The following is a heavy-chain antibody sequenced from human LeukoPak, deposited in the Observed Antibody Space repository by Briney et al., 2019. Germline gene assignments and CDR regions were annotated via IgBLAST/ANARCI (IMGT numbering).Heavy chain of an antibody. D-gene: IGHD2-15*01. Sequence: GGSLRLSCAASRFTFSSYSMNWVRQAPGKGLEWVSSISSSSSYIYYADSVKGRFTISRDNAKNSLYLQMNSLRAEDTAVYYCASIVVVVAATVAFDYWGQGTLVTVSS. J-gene: IGHJ4*02. V-gene: IGHV3-21*01. CDR3: ASIVVVVAATVAFDY. CDR1: RFTFSSYS. CDR2: ISSSSSYI.